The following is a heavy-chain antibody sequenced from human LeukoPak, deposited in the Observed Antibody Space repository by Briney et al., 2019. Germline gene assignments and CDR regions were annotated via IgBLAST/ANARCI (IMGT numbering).Heavy chain of an antibody. CDR3: AGGDPDFDY. Sequence: SETLSLTCTVSGGSISSYYWSWIRQPPGKGLEWIGYIYTSGSTNYNPSPKSRVTISVDTSKNQFSLKLSSVTAADMAVYYCAGGDPDFDYWGQGTLVTVSS. D-gene: IGHD2-21*02. J-gene: IGHJ4*02. V-gene: IGHV4-4*09. CDR2: IYTSGST. CDR1: GGSISSYY.